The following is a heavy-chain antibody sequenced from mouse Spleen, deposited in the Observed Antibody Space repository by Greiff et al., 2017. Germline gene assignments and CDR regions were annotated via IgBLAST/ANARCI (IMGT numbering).Heavy chain of an antibody. Sequence: EVHLVESGGGLVKLGGSLKLSCAASGFTFSSYAMSWVRQTPEKRLEWVATICSGGGNTYYPDSVKGRFTISRDNAKNTLYLQMSSLKSEDTAMYYCARHVYGNSFAYWGQGTLVTVSA. V-gene: IGHV5-9-3*01. D-gene: IGHD2-1*01. CDR1: GFTFSSYA. CDR3: ARHVYGNSFAY. CDR2: ICSGGGNT. J-gene: IGHJ3*01.